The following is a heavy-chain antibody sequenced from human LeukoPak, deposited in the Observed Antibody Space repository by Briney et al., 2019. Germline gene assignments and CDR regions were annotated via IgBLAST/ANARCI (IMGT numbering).Heavy chain of an antibody. J-gene: IGHJ4*02. CDR2: IYSGGNT. CDR3: ARAHDRGYYYGFDY. V-gene: IGHV3-66*01. Sequence: PGGSLRLSCAASGFTVTSNYMSWVRQAPGKGLGWVSVIYSGGNTYYADSVLGRFTMSRENPKNTLYLQMNSLRAEDTAVYYCARAHDRGYYYGFDYWGQGTLVTVSS. CDR1: GFTVTSNY. D-gene: IGHD3-22*01.